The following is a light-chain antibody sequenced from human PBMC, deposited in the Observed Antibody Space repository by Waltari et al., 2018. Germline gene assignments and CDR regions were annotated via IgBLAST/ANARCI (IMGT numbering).Light chain of an antibody. V-gene: IGLV2-23*02. CDR2: EVF. CDR1: TSDVGSYYL. Sequence: QSALTPPASVSGTPGQSITISCRGTTSDVGSYYLVSWYQQHPGEAPKLLICEVFKRPPDTSSRFSGAKSGSTASLTISGLQPEDEADYYCCSYAGRGTYVFGSGTKVTVL. CDR3: CSYAGRGTYV. J-gene: IGLJ1*01.